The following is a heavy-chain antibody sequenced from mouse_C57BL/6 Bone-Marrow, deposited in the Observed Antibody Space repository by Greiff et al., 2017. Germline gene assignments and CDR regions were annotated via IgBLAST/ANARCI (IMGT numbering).Heavy chain of an antibody. CDR2: IDPSDSYT. Sequence: QVQLQQPGAELVMPGASVKLSCKASGYTFTSYWMHWVKQRPGQGLEWIGEIDPSDSYTNYNQKFKGKSTLTVDKSSSTAYMQLSSLTSEDSAVYYCARSNFHPDYWGQGTTLTVSS. CDR1: GYTFTSYW. V-gene: IGHV1-69*01. CDR3: ARSNFHPDY. J-gene: IGHJ2*01.